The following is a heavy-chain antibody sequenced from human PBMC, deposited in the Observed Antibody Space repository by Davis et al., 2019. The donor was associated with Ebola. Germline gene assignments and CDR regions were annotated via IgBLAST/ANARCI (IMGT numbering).Heavy chain of an antibody. CDR3: ARGGDYGDHNPEGDY. CDR2: ISGSGGST. D-gene: IGHD4-17*01. J-gene: IGHJ4*02. CDR1: GFTFSSYA. Sequence: GESLKISCAASGFTFSSYAMSWVRQAPGKGLEWVSAISGSGGSTYYADSVKGRFTISRDNSKNTLYLQMNSLRAEDTAVYYCARGGDYGDHNPEGDYWGQGTLVTVSS. V-gene: IGHV3-23*01.